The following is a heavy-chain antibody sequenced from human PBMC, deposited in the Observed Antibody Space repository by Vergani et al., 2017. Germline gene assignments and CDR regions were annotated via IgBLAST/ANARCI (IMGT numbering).Heavy chain of an antibody. CDR2: TYYRSKWYN. J-gene: IGHJ5*02. D-gene: IGHD3-10*01. V-gene: IGHV6-1*01. CDR1: GDSVSSNSAA. CDR3: GRVADFYGLGSRLLDL. Sequence: QVQLQQSGPGLVKPSQTLSLTCAISGDSVSSNSAACNWIRQSPSRGLEWLGRTYYRSKWYNDYAVSVKSRITINPDTSKNQFSLQLNSVTPEDTAVYYCGRVADFYGLGSRLLDLWGQGILVTVSS.